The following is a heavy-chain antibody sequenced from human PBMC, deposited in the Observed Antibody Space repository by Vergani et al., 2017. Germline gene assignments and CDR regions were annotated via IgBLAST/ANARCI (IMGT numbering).Heavy chain of an antibody. Sequence: QVQLVQSGAEVKKPGSSVKVSCKASGGTFSSYAISWVRQAPGQGLEWMGGIIPIFGTANYAQKFQGRVTITADESTSTAYMELSSLRSEDTAVYYCAGERGITFGGVIVIGDAFDIWGQGTMVTVSS. CDR2: IIPIFGTA. CDR3: AGERGITFGGVIVIGDAFDI. J-gene: IGHJ3*02. D-gene: IGHD3-16*02. V-gene: IGHV1-69*12. CDR1: GGTFSSYA.